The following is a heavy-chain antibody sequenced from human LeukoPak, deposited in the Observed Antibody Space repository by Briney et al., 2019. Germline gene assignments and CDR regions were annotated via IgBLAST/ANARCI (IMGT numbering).Heavy chain of an antibody. V-gene: IGHV3-11*01. CDR3: ARSWRSGSYSDY. Sequence: PGGSLRLSCAASGFTFSDYYMSWIRQAPGKGLEWVSYISSSGSTIYYADSVKGRFTISGDNAKNPLYLQMNSLRAEDTAVYYCARSWRSGSYSDYWGQGTLVTVSS. CDR2: ISSSGSTI. J-gene: IGHJ4*02. CDR1: GFTFSDYY. D-gene: IGHD3-10*01.